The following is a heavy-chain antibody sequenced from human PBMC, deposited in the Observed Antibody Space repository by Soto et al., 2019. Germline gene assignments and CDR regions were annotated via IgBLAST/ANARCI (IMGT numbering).Heavy chain of an antibody. D-gene: IGHD6-13*01. CDR1: GGTFSMYA. CDR3: ARKDSSSWFNWFDP. V-gene: IGHV1-69*13. J-gene: IGHJ5*02. Sequence: SVKVSCKASGGTFSMYAISGVGQSPGQGLEWMGGIIPIFGTANYAQKFQGRVTITADESTSTAYMELSSLRSEDTAVYYCARKDSSSWFNWFDPWGQGTLVTVSS. CDR2: IIPIFGTA.